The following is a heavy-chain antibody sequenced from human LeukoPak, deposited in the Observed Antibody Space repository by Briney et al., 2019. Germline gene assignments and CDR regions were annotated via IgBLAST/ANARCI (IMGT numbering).Heavy chain of an antibody. V-gene: IGHV3-30*18. Sequence: SGRSLRLSCAASGFTFSSYGMHWVRQAPGKGLEWVAVISYDGSNKYYADSVKGRFTISRDNSKNTLYLQMNSLRAEDTAVYYCAKVVSPRGYCSGGSCYSLARWGQGTLVTVSS. CDR2: ISYDGSNK. CDR3: AKVVSPRGYCSGGSCYSLAR. D-gene: IGHD2-15*01. J-gene: IGHJ5*02. CDR1: GFTFSSYG.